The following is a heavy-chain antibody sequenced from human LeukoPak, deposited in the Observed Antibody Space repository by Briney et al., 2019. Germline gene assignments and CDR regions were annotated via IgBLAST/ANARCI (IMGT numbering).Heavy chain of an antibody. V-gene: IGHV4-59*01. D-gene: IGHD3-10*01. CDR3: ASTLLWFGESHFNWFDP. CDR2: IYYSGST. CDR1: GGAFRGYY. Sequence: SETLPLTCAVYGGAFRGYYWSWIRQPPGKGLEWIGYIYYSGSTNYNPSLKSRVTISVDTSKNQFSLKLSSVTAADTAVYYCASTLLWFGESHFNWFDPWGQGTLVTVSS. J-gene: IGHJ5*02.